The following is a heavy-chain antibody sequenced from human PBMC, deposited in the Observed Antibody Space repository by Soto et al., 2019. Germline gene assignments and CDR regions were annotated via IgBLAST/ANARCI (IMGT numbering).Heavy chain of an antibody. D-gene: IGHD3-22*01. CDR2: TYYRSRWYF. J-gene: IGHJ5*01. Sequence: PSQTLSLTCDISGDSVSTNTATWDWIRQSPSRGLEWLGRTYYRSRWYFDYAVSVKSRITISPDISNNQVSLQLTSVTPDDTAIYYCVSLIGNSWLDSWGQRTPVTVSS. V-gene: IGHV6-1*01. CDR3: VSLIGNSWLDS. CDR1: GDSVSTNTAT.